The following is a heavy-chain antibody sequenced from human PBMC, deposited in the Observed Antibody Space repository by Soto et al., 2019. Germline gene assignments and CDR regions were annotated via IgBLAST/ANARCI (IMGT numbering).Heavy chain of an antibody. CDR1: GGTFSSYT. CDR3: ASTRSGAYSYYYGLDV. V-gene: IGHV1-69*02. CDR2: IIPILGIA. J-gene: IGHJ6*04. Sequence: QVQLVQSGAEVKKPGSSVKVSCKASGGTFSSYTISWVRQAPGQGLEWMGRIIPILGIANYAQKFQGRVTITADKSTSTAYMELSSLRSEDSAVYYCASTRSGAYSYYYGLDVWGKGTTVTVSS.